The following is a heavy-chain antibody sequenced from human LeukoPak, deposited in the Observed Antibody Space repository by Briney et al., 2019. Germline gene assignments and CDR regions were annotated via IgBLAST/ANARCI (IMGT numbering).Heavy chain of an antibody. CDR3: ARVGDYYYYFIHV. J-gene: IGHJ6*03. CDR2: ISSSSSYI. Sequence: GSLRLSCAASGFTFSNYSMNWVRPAPGKGLEWVSSISSSSSYIYYADSVKGRFTISRDNAKNSLYLQMNSLRAEDTAVYYCARVGDYYYYFIHVWGKGTTVTISS. CDR1: GFTFSNYS. V-gene: IGHV3-21*01.